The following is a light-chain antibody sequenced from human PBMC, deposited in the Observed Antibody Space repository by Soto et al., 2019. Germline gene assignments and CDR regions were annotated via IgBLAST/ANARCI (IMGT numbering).Light chain of an antibody. J-gene: IGLJ3*02. Sequence: QSALTQPASVSGSPGQSITICCTGTSSDVGSYNLVSWYQQHPGKAPKLMIYEGTKRPSGVSNRFSGSKSGNTASLTISGLQAEDEANYYCCSYAGKTTWVFGGGTKVTVL. V-gene: IGLV2-23*01. CDR2: EGT. CDR1: SSDVGSYNL. CDR3: CSYAGKTTWV.